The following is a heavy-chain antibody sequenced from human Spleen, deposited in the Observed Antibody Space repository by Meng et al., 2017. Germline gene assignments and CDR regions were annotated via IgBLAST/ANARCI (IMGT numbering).Heavy chain of an antibody. Sequence: GESLKISCAASGVTVSSNYMSWVRQAPGKGLEWVSVIYSAGSTYYADSVKGRFTISRDNSKNTLYLQMHSLRAEDTAVYYCAREMGVGAHYFYHYSGMDVWGQGTTVTVSS. CDR1: GVTVSSNY. D-gene: IGHD1-26*01. J-gene: IGHJ6*02. V-gene: IGHV3-66*01. CDR3: AREMGVGAHYFYHYSGMDV. CDR2: IYSAGST.